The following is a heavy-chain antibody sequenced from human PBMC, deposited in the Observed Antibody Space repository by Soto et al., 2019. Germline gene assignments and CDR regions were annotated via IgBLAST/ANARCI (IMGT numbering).Heavy chain of an antibody. Sequence: GGSLRLSCTGSGFPFGNYGMHWVRPAPGKGLEWVASTSYDGNNKYYADSLKGRFTISRDNSKKMVYLQMTSLGPEDTAVYYCAKGGGSARDFDYWGQGALVTVSS. CDR1: GFPFGNYG. J-gene: IGHJ4*02. D-gene: IGHD1-26*01. CDR2: TSYDGNNK. V-gene: IGHV3-30*18. CDR3: AKGGGSARDFDY.